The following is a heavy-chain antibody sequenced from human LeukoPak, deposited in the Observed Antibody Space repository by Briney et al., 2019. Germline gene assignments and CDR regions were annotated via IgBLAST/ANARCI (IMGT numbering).Heavy chain of an antibody. V-gene: IGHV1-2*02. CDR2: TNPNIGST. CDR1: GYTFTAYY. CDR3: ARDTNIPESETFHY. J-gene: IGHJ4*02. D-gene: IGHD2-2*02. Sequence: AASVKVSCKASGYTFTAYYMHWVRQAPGQGPEWMGWTNPNIGSTNSAQKFQGRVTMTRDTSISTAYMELSGLRSDDTAVYYCARDTNIPESETFHYWGQGTLVTVSS.